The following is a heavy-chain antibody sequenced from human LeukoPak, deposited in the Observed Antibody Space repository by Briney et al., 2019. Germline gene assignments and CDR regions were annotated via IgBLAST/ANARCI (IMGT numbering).Heavy chain of an antibody. V-gene: IGHV4-59*01. J-gene: IGHJ5*02. CDR1: GGSISTYY. D-gene: IGHD6-13*01. CDR2: IYHSGST. CDR3: AKARYSSSWLSGPDP. Sequence: SETLSLTCTVSGGSISTYYWSWIRQPPGKGLEWIGYIYHSGSTNYNPSLKSRVTISVDTSQNQFYLKLSSVTAEDTAVYYCAKARYSSSWLSGPDPWGQGTLVTVSS.